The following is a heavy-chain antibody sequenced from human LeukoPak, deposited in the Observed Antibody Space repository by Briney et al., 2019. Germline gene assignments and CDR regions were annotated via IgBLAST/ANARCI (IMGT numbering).Heavy chain of an antibody. CDR3: ARGNSGGSHNYFDY. D-gene: IGHD2-15*01. CDR2: INPNSGGT. CDR1: GYTFTGYY. J-gene: IGHJ4*02. V-gene: IGHV1-2*04. Sequence: ASVKVSCKASGYTFTGYYMHWVRQAPGQGLEWMGWINPNSGGTNYAQKFQGWVTMARDMSISTAYMELSRLRSDDTAVYYCARGNSGGSHNYFDYWGQGTLVTVSS.